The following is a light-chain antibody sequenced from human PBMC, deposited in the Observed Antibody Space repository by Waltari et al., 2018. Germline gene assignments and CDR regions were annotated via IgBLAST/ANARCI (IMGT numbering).Light chain of an antibody. CDR3: SSYAGSNTDV. CDR1: SSDIGGYNR. CDR2: EVS. V-gene: IGLV2-8*01. Sequence: TISCTGTSSDIGGYNRVSWYQQHPGKAPKLMIYEVSQRPSGVSDRFSGSKSGNTASLTISGLQAEDEADYYCSSYAGSNTDVFGSGTKLTVL. J-gene: IGLJ6*01.